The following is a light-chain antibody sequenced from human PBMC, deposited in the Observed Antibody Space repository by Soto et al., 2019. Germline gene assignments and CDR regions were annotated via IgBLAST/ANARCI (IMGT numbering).Light chain of an antibody. CDR1: QGIGSY. CDR3: QQLSTYPST. V-gene: IGKV1-9*01. Sequence: IRVTQSPASLSASVGDRVTITYRASQGIGSYLAWYQQKPGEAPKLLIFAASTLQSGVPSRFSGSGSGTDFTLTISSLQAEDFATYYCQQLSTYPSTFGGGTKVDTK. CDR2: AAS. J-gene: IGKJ4*01.